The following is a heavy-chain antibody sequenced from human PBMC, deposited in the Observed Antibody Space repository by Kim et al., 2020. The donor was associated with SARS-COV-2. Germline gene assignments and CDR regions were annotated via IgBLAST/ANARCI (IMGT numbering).Heavy chain of an antibody. Sequence: SVKVSCKASGGTFSSYAISWVRQAPGQGLEWMGGIIPIFGTANYAQKFQGRVTITADESTSTAYMELSSLRSEDTAVYYCARDPHDYDFWSGYHINWFDPWGQGTLVTVSS. CDR1: GGTFSSYA. V-gene: IGHV1-69*13. CDR3: ARDPHDYDFWSGYHINWFDP. J-gene: IGHJ5*02. D-gene: IGHD3-3*01. CDR2: IIPIFGTA.